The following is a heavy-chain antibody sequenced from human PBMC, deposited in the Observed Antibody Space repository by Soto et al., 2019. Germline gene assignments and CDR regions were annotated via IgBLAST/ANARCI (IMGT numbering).Heavy chain of an antibody. CDR3: ARKAWVRFDY. D-gene: IGHD7-27*01. CDR1: GDSISRSVW. V-gene: IGHV4-4*02. J-gene: IGHJ4*02. CDR2: VFHNGYT. Sequence: SETLSLTCAVSGDSISRSVWWTWVRQPPGKGLEWIGEVFHNGYTNYNPSLKSRVTMSVDKSTNDFSLKVISVTAADTAIYYCARKAWVRFDYWGQGALVTVSS.